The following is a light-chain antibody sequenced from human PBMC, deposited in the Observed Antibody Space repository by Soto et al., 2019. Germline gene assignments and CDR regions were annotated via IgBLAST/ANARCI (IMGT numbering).Light chain of an antibody. CDR3: QQSYTTPPT. CDR1: QRISNY. Sequence: DIQMTQSPSSLSASVGDRVTITCRASQRISNYLNWYQQKPGAAPTFVIYDAFSLQTGVPSRFSGSGSGTDFTLTISSLQPEDFATYCCQQSYTTPPTFGQGTRLEIK. J-gene: IGKJ5*01. V-gene: IGKV1-39*01. CDR2: DAF.